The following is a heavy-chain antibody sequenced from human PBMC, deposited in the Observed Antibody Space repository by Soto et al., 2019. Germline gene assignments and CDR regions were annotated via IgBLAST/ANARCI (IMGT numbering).Heavy chain of an antibody. J-gene: IGHJ3*02. CDR3: AREGRLMGAFDM. Sequence: PGGSLRLSCAASGFTFSKYTMHWVRQAPGKGLEWVANIKPDGTEGFYVDSVKGRFIISRDNAKNSLYLQMNRLTSDDTAVYYCAREGRLMGAFDMWGQGTKVTVSS. D-gene: IGHD2-8*01. CDR2: IKPDGTEG. CDR1: GFTFSKYT. V-gene: IGHV3-7*01.